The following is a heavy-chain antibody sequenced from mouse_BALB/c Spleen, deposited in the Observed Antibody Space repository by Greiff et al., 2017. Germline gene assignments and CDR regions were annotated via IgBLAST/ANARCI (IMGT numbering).Heavy chain of an antibody. CDR3: ARSNYVGGAMDY. D-gene: IGHD2-5*01. V-gene: IGHV14-3*02. CDR2: IDPANGNT. J-gene: IGHJ4*01. CDR1: GFNIKDTY. Sequence: EVQLVESGAELVKPGASVKLSCTASGFNIKDTYMHWVKQRPEQGLEWIGRIDPANGNTKYDPKFQGKATITADTSSNTAYLQLSSLTSEDTAVYYCARSNYVGGAMDYWGQGTSVTVSS.